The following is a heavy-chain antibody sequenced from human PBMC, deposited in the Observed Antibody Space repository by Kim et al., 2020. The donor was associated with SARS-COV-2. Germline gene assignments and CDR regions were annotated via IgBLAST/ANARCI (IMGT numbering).Heavy chain of an antibody. V-gene: IGHV4-34*01. Sequence: SETLSLTCAVYGGSFSGYYWSWIRQPPGKGLEWIGEINHSGSTNYNPSLKSRVTISVDTSKNQFSLKLSSVTAADTAVYYCARGSRIVAAQNIWGQGTMVTVSS. CDR2: INHSGST. CDR3: ARGSRIVAAQNI. J-gene: IGHJ3*02. D-gene: IGHD6-13*01. CDR1: GGSFSGYY.